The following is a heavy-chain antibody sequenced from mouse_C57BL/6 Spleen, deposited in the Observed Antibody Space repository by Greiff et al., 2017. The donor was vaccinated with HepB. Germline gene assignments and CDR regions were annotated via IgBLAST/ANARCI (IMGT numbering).Heavy chain of an antibody. Sequence: VQLQQSGAELVKPGASVKLSCKASGYTFTSYWMHWVKQRPGQGLEWIGMIHPNSGSTNYNEKFKSKATLTVDKSSSTAYMQLSSLTSEDSAVYYCARRYYGSPYYFDYWGQGTTLTVSS. D-gene: IGHD1-1*01. CDR3: ARRYYGSPYYFDY. CDR1: GYTFTSYW. J-gene: IGHJ2*01. CDR2: IHPNSGST. V-gene: IGHV1-64*01.